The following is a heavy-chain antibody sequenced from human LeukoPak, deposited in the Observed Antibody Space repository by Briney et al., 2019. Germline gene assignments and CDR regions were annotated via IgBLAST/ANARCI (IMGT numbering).Heavy chain of an antibody. CDR1: GGTFSSYA. J-gene: IGHJ4*02. D-gene: IGHD3-3*01. CDR3: ARVGLLHLGGWLDY. CDR2: IIPIFGTA. V-gene: IGHV1-69*06. Sequence: ASVKVSCKASGGTFSSYAISWVRQAPGQGLEWMGGIIPIFGTANYAQKFQGRVTITADKSTSTAYMELSSLRSEDTAVYYCARVGLLHLGGWLDYWGQGTLVTVSS.